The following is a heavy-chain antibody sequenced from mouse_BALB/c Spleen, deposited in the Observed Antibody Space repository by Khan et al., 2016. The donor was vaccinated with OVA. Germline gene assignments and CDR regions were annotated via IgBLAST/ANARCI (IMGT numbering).Heavy chain of an antibody. CDR2: INPYNVGT. CDR3: SGGGYVGLAY. D-gene: IGHD3-1*01. CDR1: GYSFTDYT. Sequence: VQLKQSGPELVKPGASVKISCKASGYSFTDYTMNWVKQSHGKNLEWIGLINPYNVGTNYNQKFKGKATLTVDKSSSTAHMELLSLTSEDSAVYYCSGGGYVGLAYWGQGTLVTVSA. V-gene: IGHV1-18*01. J-gene: IGHJ3*01.